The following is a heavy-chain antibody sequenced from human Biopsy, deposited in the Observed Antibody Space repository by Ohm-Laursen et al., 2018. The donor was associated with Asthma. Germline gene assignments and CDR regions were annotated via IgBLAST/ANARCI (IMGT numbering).Heavy chain of an antibody. Sequence: SVKVSCKSLGGTFNTYVIGWVRQAPGQGLEWMGGINPAFGTTTYPRKFQDRVTITADDSTSTVYMELSSLRSEDTAVYYCARKAGSCISRTCYSLDFWGQGTLVTVSS. CDR2: INPAFGTT. CDR1: GGTFNTYV. CDR3: ARKAGSCISRTCYSLDF. J-gene: IGHJ4*02. V-gene: IGHV1-69*13. D-gene: IGHD2-2*01.